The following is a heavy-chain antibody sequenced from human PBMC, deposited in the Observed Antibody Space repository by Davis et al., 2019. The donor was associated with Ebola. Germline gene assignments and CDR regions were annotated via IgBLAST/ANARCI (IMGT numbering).Heavy chain of an antibody. V-gene: IGHV1-2*02. J-gene: IGHJ6*02. CDR1: GYTFTGSY. CDR3: ARVPPYCSGGSCYHYYGMDV. CDR2: INPNSGGT. D-gene: IGHD2-15*01. Sequence: ASVQVSCKASGYTFTGSYMHWVRQAPGQGLEWMGWINPNSGGTNYAQKFQGRVTMTRDTSISTAYMELSRLRSDDTAVYYCARVPPYCSGGSCYHYYGMDVWGQGTTVTVSS.